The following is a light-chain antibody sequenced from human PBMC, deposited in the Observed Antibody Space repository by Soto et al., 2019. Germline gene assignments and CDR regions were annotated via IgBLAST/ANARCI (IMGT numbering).Light chain of an antibody. J-gene: IGLJ3*02. V-gene: IGLV1-40*01. Sequence: QSVLTQPPSVSGAPGQRVTISCPGSRSNIGAGYDVHWYQQLPGTAPKLLIYGTNNRPSGVPDRFSGSKSGMSASLAITGVQAADEANYYCQSYDNSLSGSRVFGGGTKLTVL. CDR2: GTN. CDR3: QSYDNSLSGSRV. CDR1: RSNIGAGYD.